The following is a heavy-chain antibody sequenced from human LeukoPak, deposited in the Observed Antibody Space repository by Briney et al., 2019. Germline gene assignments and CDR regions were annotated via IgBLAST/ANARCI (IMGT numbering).Heavy chain of an antibody. Sequence: SVPVSRQSSRCTLPDHYLHWVRPAPGQERAGMGLINHNGGGTSHAQKFQGRVTLTSDTSISTAYMELSRLRSGDTAVYYCARDGDPRYSAPYNWFDPWGQGTLVTVSS. CDR3: ARDGDPRYSAPYNWFDP. CDR2: INHNGGGT. J-gene: IGHJ5*02. D-gene: IGHD2-15*01. CDR1: RCTLPDHY. V-gene: IGHV1-2*06.